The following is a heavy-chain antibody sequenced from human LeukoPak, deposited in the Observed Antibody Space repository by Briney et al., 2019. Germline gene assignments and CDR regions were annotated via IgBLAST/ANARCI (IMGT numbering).Heavy chain of an antibody. V-gene: IGHV1-18*01. D-gene: IGHD3-9*01. Sequence: ASVKVSCKASGYTFTSYGISWVRQAPGQGLEWVGWISAYNGNTNYAQKLQGRVTMTTDTSTSTAYMELRSLRSDDTAVYYCARDRVLRYFDWLLEPNNWFDPWGQGTLVTVSS. CDR2: ISAYNGNT. CDR3: ARDRVLRYFDWLLEPNNWFDP. CDR1: GYTFTSYG. J-gene: IGHJ5*02.